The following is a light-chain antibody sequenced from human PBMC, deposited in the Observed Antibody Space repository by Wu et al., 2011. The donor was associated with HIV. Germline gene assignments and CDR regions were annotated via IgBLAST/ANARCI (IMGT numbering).Light chain of an antibody. V-gene: IGKV3-15*01. J-gene: IGKJ1*01. CDR2: AAS. Sequence: EIIMTQSPATLYVSPGERVTLSCRASQSVSSDLAWYQHRPGRTPRLLIHAASTRITGIPARFTGSGSGTEFTLTIGSLQSDDFAIYYCQQYNDFWTFGQGTRVEIK. CDR1: QSVSSD. CDR3: QQYNDFWT.